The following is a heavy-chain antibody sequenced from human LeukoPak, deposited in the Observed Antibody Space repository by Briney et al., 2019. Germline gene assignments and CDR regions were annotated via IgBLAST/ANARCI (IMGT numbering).Heavy chain of an antibody. CDR1: GFTFSIYE. CDR2: ISSSGSTI. Sequence: GGSLRLSRAASGFTFSIYEMNWVRQAPGKGLEWVSYISSSGSTIYYADSVKGRFTISRDNAKDSLYLQMNSLRAEDTAVYYCARDGSGASGLDFDYWGQGTLVTVSS. V-gene: IGHV3-48*03. J-gene: IGHJ4*02. D-gene: IGHD1-1*01. CDR3: ARDGSGASGLDFDY.